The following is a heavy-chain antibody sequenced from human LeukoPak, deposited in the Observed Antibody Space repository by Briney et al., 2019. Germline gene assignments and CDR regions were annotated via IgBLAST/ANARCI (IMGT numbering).Heavy chain of an antibody. Sequence: GGSLRLSCAASGFTFSSYSMNWVRQAPGKGLEWVSVIYSGGSTYYADSVKGRFTISRDNSKNTLYLQMNSLRAEDTAVYYCAREGRSVPSGWTWRAFDIWGQGTMVTVSS. CDR1: GFTFSSYS. CDR2: IYSGGST. CDR3: AREGRSVPSGWTWRAFDI. V-gene: IGHV3-53*01. J-gene: IGHJ3*02. D-gene: IGHD3-10*01.